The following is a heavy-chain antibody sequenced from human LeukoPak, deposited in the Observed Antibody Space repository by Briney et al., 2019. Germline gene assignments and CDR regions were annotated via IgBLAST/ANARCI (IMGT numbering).Heavy chain of an antibody. CDR3: ARDGGPENYYYYGMDV. Sequence: ASVKVSCKASGYTFTSYGISWVRQAPGQGLEWMGWISAYNGNTNYAQKLQGRVTMTTDTSTSTAYMELRSLRSDDTAVYYCARDGGPENYYYYGMDVWGQGTTVTVSS. D-gene: IGHD3-16*01. CDR1: GYTFTSYG. J-gene: IGHJ6*02. V-gene: IGHV1-18*01. CDR2: ISAYNGNT.